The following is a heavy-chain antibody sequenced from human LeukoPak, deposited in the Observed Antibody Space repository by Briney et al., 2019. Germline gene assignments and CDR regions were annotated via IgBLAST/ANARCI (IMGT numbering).Heavy chain of an antibody. J-gene: IGHJ4*02. CDR1: GGSVSSGSYY. V-gene: IGHV4-61*01. CDR2: TYYSGST. Sequence: SETLSLTCTVSGGSVSSGSYYWSWIRQPPGMGLEWIGYTYYSGSTNYNPSLKSRVTISVDTSKNQFSLKLSSVTAADTAVYYCARDRGFGEFFDYWGQGTLVTVSS. D-gene: IGHD3-10*01. CDR3: ARDRGFGEFFDY.